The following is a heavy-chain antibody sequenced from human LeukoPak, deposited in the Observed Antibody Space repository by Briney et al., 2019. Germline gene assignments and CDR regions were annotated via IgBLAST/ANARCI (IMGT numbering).Heavy chain of an antibody. Sequence: ASVKVSCKASGYTFTGYYMHWVRQAPGQGPEWMGWINPNSGGTNYAQKFQGWVTMTRDTSISTAYMELSRLRSDDTAVYYCARVPFERFLEWWDIWGQGTMVTVSS. V-gene: IGHV1-2*04. D-gene: IGHD3-3*01. CDR1: GYTFTGYY. CDR3: ARVPFERFLEWWDI. CDR2: INPNSGGT. J-gene: IGHJ3*02.